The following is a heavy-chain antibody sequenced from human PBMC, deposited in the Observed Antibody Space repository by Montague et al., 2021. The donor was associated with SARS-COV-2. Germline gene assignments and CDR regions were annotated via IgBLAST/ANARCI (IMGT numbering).Heavy chain of an antibody. J-gene: IGHJ4*02. CDR3: ARFWSGYVDK. V-gene: IGHV4-59*01. Sequence: SETLSLTCSFSGGSIRSYYCSWIRLPPGKPLEWLGYIYYTGETTXKPSLKSRVTISVDTSRSQFSLRLTSVTAADTAVYFCARFWSGYVDKWSQGTLVTVSS. CDR1: GGSIRSYY. CDR2: IYYTGET. D-gene: IGHD3-3*01.